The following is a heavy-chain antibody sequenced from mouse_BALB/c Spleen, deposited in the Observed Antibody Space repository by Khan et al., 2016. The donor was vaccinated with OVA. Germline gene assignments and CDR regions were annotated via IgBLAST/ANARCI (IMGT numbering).Heavy chain of an antibody. CDR1: GHSITSNYA. Sequence: EVQLQESGPGLVKPSQSLSLTCTVTGHSITSNYAWNWIRQLPGNKLEWMGYISYSGSTSYNPSLKSRISITRDTSKNQFFLQLNSVTTEDAARYCCARGNYYGYAMDYWGQGTSVTVSS. D-gene: IGHD1-1*01. CDR2: ISYSGST. J-gene: IGHJ4*01. V-gene: IGHV3-2*02. CDR3: ARGNYYGYAMDY.